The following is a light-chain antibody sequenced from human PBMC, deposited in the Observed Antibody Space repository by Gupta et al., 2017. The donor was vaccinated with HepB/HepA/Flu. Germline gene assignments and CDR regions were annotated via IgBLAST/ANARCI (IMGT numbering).Light chain of an antibody. Sequence: DIVMTQSPVSLPVTPGEPASISCRTSQSHLDENGATYLDCYLQKPGQSPQLLLYFGSRRASGVPDRISGSESGTAFTLKISIVEAEDVGIYYCRHALQTPYTLNQRTKLEI. J-gene: IGKJ2*01. CDR2: FGS. CDR3: RHALQTPYT. V-gene: IGKV2-28*01. CDR1: QSHLDENGATY.